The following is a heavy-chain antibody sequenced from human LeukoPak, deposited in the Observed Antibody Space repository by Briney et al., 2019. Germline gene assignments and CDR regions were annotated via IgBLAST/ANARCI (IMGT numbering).Heavy chain of an antibody. CDR2: IYSGGST. V-gene: IGHV3-53*01. CDR1: GFTFSSNY. Sequence: GGSLRLSCAASGFTFSSNYMSWVRQAPGKGLEWVSVIYSGGSTYYTDSVKGRFTISRDNSKNTLYLQMNSLRAEDTAVYYCARVDYYGSGSQENWFDPWGQGTLVTVSS. J-gene: IGHJ5*02. CDR3: ARVDYYGSGSQENWFDP. D-gene: IGHD3-10*01.